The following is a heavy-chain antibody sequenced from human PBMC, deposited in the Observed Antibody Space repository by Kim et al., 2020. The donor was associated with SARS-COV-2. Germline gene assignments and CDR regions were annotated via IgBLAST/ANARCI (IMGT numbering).Heavy chain of an antibody. CDR3: AKDEVPTLQGYSSSWFYPYYFDY. Sequence: GGSLRLSCAASGFTFSSYAMSWVRQAPGKGLEWVSAISGSGGSTYYADSVKGRFTISRDNSKNTLYLQMNSLRAEDTAVYYCAKDEVPTLQGYSSSWFYPYYFDYWGQGTLVTVSS. CDR2: ISGSGGST. D-gene: IGHD6-13*01. CDR1: GFTFSSYA. V-gene: IGHV3-23*01. J-gene: IGHJ4*02.